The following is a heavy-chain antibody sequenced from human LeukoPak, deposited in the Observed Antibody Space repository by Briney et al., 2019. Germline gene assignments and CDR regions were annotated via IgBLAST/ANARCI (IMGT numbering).Heavy chain of an antibody. CDR3: ASWEGSSWFDY. CDR1: GFTFSSYG. V-gene: IGHV3-33*01. J-gene: IGHJ4*02. CDR2: IWYDGSNK. D-gene: IGHD6-13*01. Sequence: GGSLRLSCAASGFTFSSYGMHWVRQAPGKGLEWVAVIWYDGSNKYYADSVKGRFTISRVNSKNTLYLQMNSLRAEDTAVYYCASWEGSSWFDYWGQGTLVTVSS.